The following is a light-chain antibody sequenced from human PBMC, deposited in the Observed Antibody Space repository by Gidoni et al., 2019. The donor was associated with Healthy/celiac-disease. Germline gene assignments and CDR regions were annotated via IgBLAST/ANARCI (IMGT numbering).Light chain of an antibody. CDR3: MQALQTPVT. J-gene: IGKJ1*01. CDR1: QSLLHSNGYNY. Sequence: DIVMTQSALSLPVTPGEPASISCRSSQSLLHSNGYNYLDWYLQKPGQSPQLLIYLGSNRASGVPDRFSGSGSGTDFTLKISRVEAEDVGVYYCMQALQTPVTFGQGTKVEIK. V-gene: IGKV2-28*01. CDR2: LGS.